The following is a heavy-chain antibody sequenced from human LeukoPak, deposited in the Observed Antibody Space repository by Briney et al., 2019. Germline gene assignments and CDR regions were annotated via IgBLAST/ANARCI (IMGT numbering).Heavy chain of an antibody. CDR3: AKLYSSGWSRNYYYGMDV. V-gene: IGHV3-21*01. Sequence: GGSLRLSCAASGFTFSSYSMNWVRQAPGKGLEWVSSISSSSSYIYYADSVKGRFTISRDNSKNTLYLQMNSLRAEDTAVYYCAKLYSSGWSRNYYYGMDVWGQGTTVTVSS. J-gene: IGHJ6*02. CDR2: ISSSSSYI. D-gene: IGHD6-19*01. CDR1: GFTFSSYS.